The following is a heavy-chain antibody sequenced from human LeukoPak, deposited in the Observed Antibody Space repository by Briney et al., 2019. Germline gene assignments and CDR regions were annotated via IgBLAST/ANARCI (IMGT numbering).Heavy chain of an antibody. J-gene: IGHJ4*02. CDR2: ISYDGSNK. CDR1: GFTFSSYA. Sequence: PGGSLRLSCAASGFTFSSYAMHWVRQAPGKGLEWVAVISYDGSNKYYADSVKGRFTISRDNSKNTLYLQMNSLRAEDTAVYYCARVGATGPDYWGQRTLVTVSS. CDR3: ARVGATGPDY. V-gene: IGHV3-30-3*01. D-gene: IGHD1-26*01.